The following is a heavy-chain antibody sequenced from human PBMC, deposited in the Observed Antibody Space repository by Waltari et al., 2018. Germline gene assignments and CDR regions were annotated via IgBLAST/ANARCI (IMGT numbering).Heavy chain of an antibody. V-gene: IGHV4-31*01. CDR1: GGSISRGGYS. D-gene: IGHD3-3*01. Sequence: QVQLQESGPGLVKTSQTLSLTCTVSGGSISRGGYSWAWLRQHPGKGLEWIGYIHYSGSTYYNPSLKSLVTISVDTSKNQFSLKLSSVTAADTAVYYCARSPRITIFGVVTLNWFDPWGQGTLVTVSS. CDR2: IHYSGST. J-gene: IGHJ5*02. CDR3: ARSPRITIFGVVTLNWFDP.